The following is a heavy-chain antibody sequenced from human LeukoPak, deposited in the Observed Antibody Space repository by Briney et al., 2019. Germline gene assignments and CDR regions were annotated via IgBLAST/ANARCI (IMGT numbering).Heavy chain of an antibody. J-gene: IGHJ3*02. D-gene: IGHD2/OR15-2a*01. Sequence: NPSETLSLTCTVSGGSISSGDYYWSWIRQPPGKGLEWIGYIYYSGSTYYNPSLKSRVTISVDTSKNQFSLKLSSVTAADMAVYYCARDSSLLNDAFDIWGQGTMVTVSS. V-gene: IGHV4-30-4*01. CDR2: IYYSGST. CDR1: GGSISSGDYY. CDR3: ARDSSLLNDAFDI.